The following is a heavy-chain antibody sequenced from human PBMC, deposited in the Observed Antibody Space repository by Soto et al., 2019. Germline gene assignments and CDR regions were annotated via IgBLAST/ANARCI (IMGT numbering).Heavy chain of an antibody. CDR3: ARDHVVSAGTFDY. Sequence: SETLSLTCTVSGGSVSSGDYYWSWIRQPPGKGLEWLGYIYYSGRTNYNPSLKSRVTISLDTSKNQFSLELTSVTAADTAMYYCARDHVVSAGTFDYWGQGTRVTVSS. D-gene: IGHD6-13*01. J-gene: IGHJ4*02. V-gene: IGHV4-61*08. CDR1: GGSVSSGDYY. CDR2: IYYSGRT.